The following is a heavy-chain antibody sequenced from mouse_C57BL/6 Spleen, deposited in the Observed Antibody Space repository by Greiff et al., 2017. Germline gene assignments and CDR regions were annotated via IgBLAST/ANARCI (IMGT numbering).Heavy chain of an antibody. V-gene: IGHV1-52*01. J-gene: IGHJ2*01. CDR2: IDPSDSET. Sequence: VQLQQPGAALVRPGSSVKLSCKASGYTFTSYWMHWVKQRPIQGLEWIGNIDPSDSETHYNQKFKDKATLTVDKSSSKAYMQLSSLTSEDSAVYYCARVKHYYGNYFDYWGQGTTLTVSS. D-gene: IGHD1-1*01. CDR1: GYTFTSYW. CDR3: ARVKHYYGNYFDY.